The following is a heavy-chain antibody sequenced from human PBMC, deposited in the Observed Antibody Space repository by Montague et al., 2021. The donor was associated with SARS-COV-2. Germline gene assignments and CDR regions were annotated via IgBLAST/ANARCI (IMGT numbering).Heavy chain of an antibody. J-gene: IGHJ4*02. CDR1: GDSVSSNTAA. Sequence: CAISGDSVSSNTAARNWIRQSPSRGLEWLGRTYYRSKWYNDYAVSVKSRISINADTSKNQFSLQLNSVTPEDTAVYYCARGISATNKWGQGTLVTVSS. CDR3: ARGISATNK. D-gene: IGHD6-13*01. CDR2: TYYRSKWYN. V-gene: IGHV6-1*01.